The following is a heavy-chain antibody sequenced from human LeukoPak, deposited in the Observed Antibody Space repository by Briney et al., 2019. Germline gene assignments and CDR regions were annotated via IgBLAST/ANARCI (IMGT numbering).Heavy chain of an antibody. Sequence: SVKVSCKVSGDTFNSYAISWVRQARGQGGEWMGGIIPIFGTGNYAQKLQGRGTINTDENTSRAYMELGSLRSEDTAVYYCARGAYYYGSGSYYKGGYYYYYYYMDVWGKGTTVTVSS. CDR2: IIPIFGTG. CDR1: GDTFNSYA. CDR3: ARGAYYYGSGSYYKGGYYYYYYYMDV. D-gene: IGHD3-10*01. J-gene: IGHJ6*03. V-gene: IGHV1-69*05.